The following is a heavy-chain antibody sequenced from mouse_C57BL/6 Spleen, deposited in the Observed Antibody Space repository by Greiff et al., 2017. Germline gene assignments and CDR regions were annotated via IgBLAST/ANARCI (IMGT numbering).Heavy chain of an antibody. CDR2: IDPSDSYT. Sequence: VQLQQPGAELVKPGASVKLSCKASGYTFTSYWMQWVKQRPGQGLEWIGEIDPSDSYTNYNQKFKGKATLTVDTSSSTAYMQLSSLTSEDSAVYYCARRYYYGSSYFYWYFDVWGTGTTVTVSS. D-gene: IGHD1-1*01. CDR1: GYTFTSYW. J-gene: IGHJ1*03. CDR3: ARRYYYGSSYFYWYFDV. V-gene: IGHV1-50*01.